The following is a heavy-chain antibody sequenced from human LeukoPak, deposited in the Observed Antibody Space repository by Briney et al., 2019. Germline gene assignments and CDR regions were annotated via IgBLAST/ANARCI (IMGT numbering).Heavy chain of an antibody. CDR1: GFTFSSYE. V-gene: IGHV3-48*03. Sequence: PGGSLRLSCAASGFTFSSYEMNWVRQAPGKGLEWVSYISSSGSTIYYADSVKGRFTISRDNAKNSLYLQMNSLRAEDTAVYYCASSTPLTCFDYWGQGTLVTVSS. D-gene: IGHD4-23*01. CDR3: ASSTPLTCFDY. J-gene: IGHJ4*02. CDR2: ISSSGSTI.